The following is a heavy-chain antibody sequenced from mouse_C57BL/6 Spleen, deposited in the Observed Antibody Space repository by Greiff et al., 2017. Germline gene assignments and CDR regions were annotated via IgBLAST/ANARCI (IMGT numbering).Heavy chain of an antibody. CDR1: GYNFTSYW. CDR3: AVYEYYEDWYFDV. J-gene: IGHJ1*03. V-gene: IGHV1-55*01. D-gene: IGHD2-4*01. Sequence: VQLQQPGAELVKPGASVKMSCKASGYNFTSYWITWVKQRPGQGLEWIGDIYPGSGSTNYNEKVKSKATLTVDTSSSTAYMQLSSLTSEDSAVCYCAVYEYYEDWYFDVWGTGTTVTVSS. CDR2: IYPGSGST.